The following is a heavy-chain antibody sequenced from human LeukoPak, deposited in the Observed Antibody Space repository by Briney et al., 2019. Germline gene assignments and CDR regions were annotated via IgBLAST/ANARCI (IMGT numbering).Heavy chain of an antibody. CDR2: IIPIPGIA. J-gene: IGHJ4*02. V-gene: IGHV1-69*04. CDR1: GGTFSSYA. CDR3: ASEYSSGWYARFPFDY. D-gene: IGHD6-19*01. Sequence: ASVKVSCKASGGTFSSYAISWVRQAPGQGLEWMGRIIPIPGIANYAQKFQGRVTITADKSTSTAYMELSSLRSEDTAVYYCASEYSSGWYARFPFDYWGQGTLVTVSS.